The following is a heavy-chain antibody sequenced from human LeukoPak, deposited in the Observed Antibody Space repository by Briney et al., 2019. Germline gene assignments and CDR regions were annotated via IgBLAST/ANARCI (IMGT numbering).Heavy chain of an antibody. V-gene: IGHV7-4-1*02. CDR1: GFTFTAYY. Sequence: ASVKVSCKASGFTFTAYYMHWVRQAPGHGLEWMGWINTNTGNPTYAQGFTGRFVFSLDTSVSTAYLQINSLKAEDTAVYYCARDSISGSYVHYDNWGQGTLVTVSS. CDR3: ARDSISGSYVHYDN. J-gene: IGHJ4*02. CDR2: INTNTGNP. D-gene: IGHD1-26*01.